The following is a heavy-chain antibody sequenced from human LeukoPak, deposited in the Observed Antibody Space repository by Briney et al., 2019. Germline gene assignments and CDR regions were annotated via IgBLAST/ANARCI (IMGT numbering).Heavy chain of an antibody. Sequence: GGSLRLSCAGSGFTFSSYTMSWVRQAPGKGLEWISSISSSSSYNYYADPAKGRFTISRDNAKRSLVLRMNSLRAEDTAVYYCARVVAVAGMNYWGQGTLVTVSS. CDR3: ARVVAVAGMNY. V-gene: IGHV3-21*01. D-gene: IGHD6-19*01. CDR1: GFTFSSYT. CDR2: ISSSSSYN. J-gene: IGHJ4*02.